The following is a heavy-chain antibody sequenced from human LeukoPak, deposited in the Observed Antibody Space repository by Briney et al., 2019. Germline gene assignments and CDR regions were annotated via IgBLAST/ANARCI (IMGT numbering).Heavy chain of an antibody. V-gene: IGHV3-23*01. CDR1: XXXXXXXX. D-gene: IGHD3-16*01. Sequence: LXXSCAAXXXXXXXXXMSXXXXAXGXXLEWVSAISGSGGSTYYADSVKGRFTISRDNSKNTLYLQMNSLRAEDTAVYYCAKDKVGGYWGQGTLVTVSS. J-gene: IGHJ4*02. CDR2: ISGSGGST. CDR3: AKDKVGGY.